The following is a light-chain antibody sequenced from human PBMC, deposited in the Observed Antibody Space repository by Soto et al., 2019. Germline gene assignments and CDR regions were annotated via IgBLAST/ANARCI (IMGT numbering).Light chain of an antibody. V-gene: IGKV1-39*01. CDR3: QQSFNTLPYT. J-gene: IGKJ2*01. CDR1: QSISSY. CDR2: TAS. Sequence: DIQMDQSPSSLSASVGDRVTITCRASQSISSYLNWYQQRPGTAPKRLIHTASSLESEVPSRFSGSGSGTHYTLTITSLQPEDFATYYCQQSFNTLPYTFGQGTKLE.